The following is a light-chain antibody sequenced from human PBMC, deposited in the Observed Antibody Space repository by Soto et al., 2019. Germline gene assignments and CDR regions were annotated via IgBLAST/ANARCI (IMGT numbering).Light chain of an antibody. J-gene: IGLJ1*01. CDR2: EVS. CDR3: NSYAGSNNV. Sequence: SVLTQPPSASGSPGQSVTISCTGTSSDVGGYNYVSWYQQHPGKAPKLMIYEVSQRLSGVPDRFSGSKSGNTASLTVSGLQAEDEADYYCNSYAGSNNVFGTGTKVTVL. CDR1: SSDVGGYNY. V-gene: IGLV2-8*01.